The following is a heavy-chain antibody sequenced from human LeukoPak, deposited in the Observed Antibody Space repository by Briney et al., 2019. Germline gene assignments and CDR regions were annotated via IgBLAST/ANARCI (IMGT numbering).Heavy chain of an antibody. V-gene: IGHV3-23*01. Sequence: GGSLRLSCEASGFRFHIYAMTWVPQAPGKGLEWVSSISSSGHSTYYADSVKGRFTISRDNSKLFLYLELTSLRTDDTAMYYCAKDIPALGYLDPWGRGTLVTVSS. J-gene: IGHJ2*01. CDR1: GFRFHIYA. CDR3: AKDIPALGYLDP. CDR2: ISSSGHST. D-gene: IGHD3-3*02.